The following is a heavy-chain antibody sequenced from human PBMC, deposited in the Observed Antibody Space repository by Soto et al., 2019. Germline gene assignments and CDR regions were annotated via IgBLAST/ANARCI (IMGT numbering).Heavy chain of an antibody. V-gene: IGHV4-59*02. CDR2: MYASGSP. Sequence: SETLSLTCTISGGSVSGYYWRWIGQATGWSLEWIGYMYASGSPYYNPSLRRRVTISADPSKNQLTLKLTSPTAADTAVYYCARGVGPNPPQDWGRGTLVTVSS. CDR1: GGSVSGYY. D-gene: IGHD1-26*01. J-gene: IGHJ4*02. CDR3: ARGVGPNPPQD.